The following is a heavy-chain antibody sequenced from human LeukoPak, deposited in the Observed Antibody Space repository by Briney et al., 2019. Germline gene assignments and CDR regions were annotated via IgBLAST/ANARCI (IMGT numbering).Heavy chain of an antibody. Sequence: GGSLRLSCAASGFTFGSYAMSWVRQAQGKRLDWISEISASGGSTYYADSVNGRFTISRDNPKNTVYLQMNSLRADDTAVFYCARACSDGSCYFAAFDVWGEGTIVTVSS. CDR3: ARACSDGSCYFAAFDV. J-gene: IGHJ3*01. V-gene: IGHV3-23*01. CDR1: GFTFGSYA. D-gene: IGHD2-15*01. CDR2: ISASGGST.